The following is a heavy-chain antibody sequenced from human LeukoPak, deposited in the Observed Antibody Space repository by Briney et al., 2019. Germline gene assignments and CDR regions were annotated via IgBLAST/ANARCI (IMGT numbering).Heavy chain of an antibody. Sequence: ASVKASCKASGFTFTSSAMQWVRQARGQRLEWIGWIVVGSGNTNYAQKFQERVTITRDMSTSTAYMELSSLRSEDTAVYYCAAVLATYYYDSSGYYSENNWFDPWGQGTLVTVSS. V-gene: IGHV1-58*02. J-gene: IGHJ5*02. CDR1: GFTFTSSA. CDR2: IVVGSGNT. D-gene: IGHD3-22*01. CDR3: AAVLATYYYDSSGYYSENNWFDP.